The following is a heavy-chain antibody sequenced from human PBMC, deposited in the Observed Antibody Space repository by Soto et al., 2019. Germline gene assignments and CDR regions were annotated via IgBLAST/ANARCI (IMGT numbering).Heavy chain of an antibody. CDR2: NYYMGNT. J-gene: IGHJ2*01. CDR1: GVSLRTGGRF. Sequence: QVQLQESGPGLVKPSQTLSLTCTVSGVSLRTGGRFWSWVRQHPGKGLEWIGYNYYMGNTDYIPSIKSLLTIYIDTSKNQLSLSLRSVTAADPDVYYGAMALRATGDPGDWYFDLWGRGTLVTVSS. CDR3: AMALRATGDPGDWYFDL. V-gene: IGHV4-31*01. D-gene: IGHD1-1*01.